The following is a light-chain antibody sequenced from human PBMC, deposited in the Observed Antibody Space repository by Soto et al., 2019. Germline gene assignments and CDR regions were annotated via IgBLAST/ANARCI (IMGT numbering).Light chain of an antibody. J-gene: IGLJ1*01. CDR2: EGS. Sequence: QRVLTQPASVTGVPGQSLTITCTGTSSDVGSYNLVSWYQQHPGKAPKLMIYEGSKRPSGVSNRFSGFKSGNTASLTISGLQAEDGADYYCCSYAGSSVFGTGTKVTVL. V-gene: IGLV2-23*01. CDR1: SSDVGSYNL. CDR3: CSYAGSSV.